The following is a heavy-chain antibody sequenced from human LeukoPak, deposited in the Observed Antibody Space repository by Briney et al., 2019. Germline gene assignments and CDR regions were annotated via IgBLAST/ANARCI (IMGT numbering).Heavy chain of an antibody. Sequence: GGSLRLYCAASGFTFSDYYMSWIRQAPGKGLEWVSYISSSASTIYYADSVKGRFTISRDNAKNSLYLQMNSLRAEDTAVYYCARDPLGEFYYDSSGYDYWGQGTLVTVSS. J-gene: IGHJ4*02. CDR1: GFTFSDYY. V-gene: IGHV3-11*01. CDR2: ISSSASTI. D-gene: IGHD3-22*01. CDR3: ARDPLGEFYYDSSGYDY.